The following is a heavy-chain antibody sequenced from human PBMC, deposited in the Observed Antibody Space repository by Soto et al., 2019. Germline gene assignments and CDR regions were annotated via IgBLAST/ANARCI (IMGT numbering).Heavy chain of an antibody. CDR2: IDPSDSYT. CDR3: ARIITIFGVVPIGLDV. V-gene: IGHV5-10-1*01. Sequence: GESLKISWKGSGYSFTNYWISWVRQMPGKGLEWMGRIDPSDSYTNYSPSFQGHVTISADKSITTAYLQWSSLKASDTAMYYCARIITIFGVVPIGLDVWGQGTTVTVSS. CDR1: GYSFTNYW. J-gene: IGHJ6*02. D-gene: IGHD3-3*01.